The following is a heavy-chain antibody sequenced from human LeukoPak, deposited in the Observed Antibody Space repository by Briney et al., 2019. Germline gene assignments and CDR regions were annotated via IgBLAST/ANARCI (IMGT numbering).Heavy chain of an antibody. Sequence: PGGSLRLSCAASGFTFSSYIMNWVRQAPGKGLEWVSYISSSSTIYYADSVKGRFTISRDNAKNSLYLQMNSLRDEDTAVYYCARDTGYTGGDGTFDIWGQGTMVTVSS. J-gene: IGHJ3*02. CDR3: ARDTGYTGGDGTFDI. CDR2: ISSSSTI. V-gene: IGHV3-48*02. D-gene: IGHD6-13*01. CDR1: GFTFSSYI.